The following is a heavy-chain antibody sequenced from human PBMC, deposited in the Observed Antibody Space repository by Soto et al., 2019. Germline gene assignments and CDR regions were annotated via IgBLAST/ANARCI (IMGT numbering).Heavy chain of an antibody. CDR1: GFTFSSYG. D-gene: IGHD6-13*01. CDR2: ISYDGSNK. Sequence: QVQLVESGGGVVQPGRSLRLSCAASGFTFSSYGMHWVRQAPGKGLEWVAVISYDGSNKYYEDSVKGRFTISRDNSKNTLYLQMNSLRAEDTAVYYCAKDPAAGNWFDPWGQGTLVTVSS. CDR3: AKDPAAGNWFDP. V-gene: IGHV3-30*18. J-gene: IGHJ5*02.